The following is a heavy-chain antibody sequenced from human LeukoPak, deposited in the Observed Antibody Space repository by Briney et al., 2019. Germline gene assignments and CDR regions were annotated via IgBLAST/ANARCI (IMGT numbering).Heavy chain of an antibody. CDR2: IFHSGST. CDR1: GASINSSPYY. Sequence: PSETLSLTCIVSGASINSSPYYWGWIRQSPGKGLEWIGSIFHSGSTSYNPSLRSRVSISVDTSKNQFSLKLSSVTAADTAVYYCAKSGVNDYGDYHFDYWGQGTLVTVSS. CDR3: AKSGVNDYGDYHFDY. D-gene: IGHD4-17*01. J-gene: IGHJ4*02. V-gene: IGHV4-39*07.